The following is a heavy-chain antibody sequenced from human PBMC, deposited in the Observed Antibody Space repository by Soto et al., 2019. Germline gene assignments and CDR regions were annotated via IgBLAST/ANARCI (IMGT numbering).Heavy chain of an antibody. J-gene: IGHJ4*02. CDR3: AIVSNEYGGNGAFDY. CDR2: IYHTGRS. Sequence: HVQLQESGPGQVKPSETLSLTCSVSGGSLSGFPWIWIRQPPGKGLEWVGYIYHTGRSKYNPSLKSRHTISLDMSRNQFSLQLTSVTAADTALYYCAIVSNEYGGNGAFDYWGLGTLVTVSS. D-gene: IGHD4-17*01. V-gene: IGHV4-59*01. CDR1: GGSLSGFP.